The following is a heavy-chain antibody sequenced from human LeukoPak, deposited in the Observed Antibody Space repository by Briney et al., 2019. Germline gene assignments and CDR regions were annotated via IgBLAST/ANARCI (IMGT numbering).Heavy chain of an antibody. D-gene: IGHD4-17*01. V-gene: IGHV3-30*02. CDR3: AKTVMVALSPVNWFDP. Sequence: GGSLRLSCAASGFTFSSYGMHWVRQAPGKGLEWAAFIRYDGSNKYYADSVKGRFTISRDNSKNTLYLQMNSLRGEDTAVYYCAKTVMVALSPVNWFDPWGQGTLVTVSS. J-gene: IGHJ5*02. CDR1: GFTFSSYG. CDR2: IRYDGSNK.